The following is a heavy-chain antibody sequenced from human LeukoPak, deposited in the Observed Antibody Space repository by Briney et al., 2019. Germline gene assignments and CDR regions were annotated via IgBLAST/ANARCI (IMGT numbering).Heavy chain of an antibody. Sequence: GGSLRLSCAASGFSFSNYGMHWVRQAPGKGLEWVAYIRYDGSQKYYGDPVKGRFTISRDNSKNTVYLQMNSLRDEDTAVYYCARDLLSLPHKYFDSWGQGTLVTVSS. J-gene: IGHJ4*02. V-gene: IGHV3-30*02. CDR3: ARDLLSLPHKYFDS. D-gene: IGHD2-15*01. CDR1: GFSFSNYG. CDR2: IRYDGSQK.